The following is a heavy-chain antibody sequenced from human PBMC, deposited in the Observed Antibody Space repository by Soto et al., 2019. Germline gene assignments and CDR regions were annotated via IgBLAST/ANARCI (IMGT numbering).Heavy chain of an antibody. D-gene: IGHD4-4*01. J-gene: IGHJ3*02. CDR1: GGSIGSGGYY. Sequence: QVQLQESGPGLVKPSQTLSLTCTVSGGSIGSGGYYWSWIRQHPGKGLEWIGYIYYSGSTYYNPSLKSRVTISVDTSKNQFSLKLSSVTAADTAVYYCASSDHSFGAFDIWGQGTMVTVSS. V-gene: IGHV4-31*03. CDR2: IYYSGST. CDR3: ASSDHSFGAFDI.